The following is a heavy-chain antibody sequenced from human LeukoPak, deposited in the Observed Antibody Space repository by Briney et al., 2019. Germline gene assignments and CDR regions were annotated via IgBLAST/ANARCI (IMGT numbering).Heavy chain of an antibody. V-gene: IGHV3-15*07. CDR1: GFTFSNAW. Sequence: GGSLRLSCAASGFTFSNAWMNWVRQAPGKGLEWVGRIKSKTDGGTTDCAAPVKGRFTISRDDSKNTLYLQMNSLKTEDTAVYYCTTARGSGLQYFQHWGQGTLVTVSS. J-gene: IGHJ1*01. D-gene: IGHD1-26*01. CDR2: IKSKTDGGTT. CDR3: TTARGSGLQYFQH.